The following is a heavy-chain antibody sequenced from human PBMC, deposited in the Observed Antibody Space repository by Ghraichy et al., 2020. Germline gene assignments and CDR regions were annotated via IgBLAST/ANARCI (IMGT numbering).Heavy chain of an antibody. CDR2: INGYKGNT. D-gene: IGHD7-27*01. CDR1: GYTFTRYG. Sequence: ASVKVSCKASGYTFTRYGISWVRQAPGQGLEWMGWINGYKGNTNYAQKFQGRVTMTTDTSTSTAYMELRSLRSDDTAVYYCVRDDIVFETGSYFDYWGQGTLVTVSS. CDR3: VRDDIVFETGSYFDY. V-gene: IGHV1-18*04. J-gene: IGHJ4*02.